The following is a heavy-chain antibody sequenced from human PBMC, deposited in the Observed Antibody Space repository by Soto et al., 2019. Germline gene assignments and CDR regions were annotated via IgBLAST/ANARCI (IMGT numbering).Heavy chain of an antibody. D-gene: IGHD6-19*01. CDR1: GGTFGSYA. CDR2: IIPIFGTA. Sequence: QVQLVQSGAEVKKPGSSVKVSCKASGGTFGSYAISWVRQAPGQGLEWMGGIIPIFGTANYAQKFQGRVTITADEATSTAYRELSSRRSEDTAVYYCASSVAGYYYGMDVWGQGTTVTGSS. CDR3: ASSVAGYYYGMDV. J-gene: IGHJ6*02. V-gene: IGHV1-69*12.